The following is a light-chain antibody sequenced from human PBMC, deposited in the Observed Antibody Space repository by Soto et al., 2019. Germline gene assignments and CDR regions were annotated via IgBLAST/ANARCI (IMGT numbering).Light chain of an antibody. CDR3: GTWDSSLSAAV. J-gene: IGLJ7*01. CDR1: TSNIENNY. Sequence: QSVLTQPPSVSAGPGQKVTISCSGSTSNIENNYVSWYQQLPGTAPKLLIYDNNKRPSGIPDRFSGSKSGTSATLGITGLQTGDEADYYCGTWDSSLSAAVFGGGTQLTVL. CDR2: DNN. V-gene: IGLV1-51*01.